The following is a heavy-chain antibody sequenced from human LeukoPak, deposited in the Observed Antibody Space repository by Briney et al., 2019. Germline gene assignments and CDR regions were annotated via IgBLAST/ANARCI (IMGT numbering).Heavy chain of an antibody. Sequence: PGGSLRLSCAPSGFTFSSYAMSWVRQAPGKGLEWVSAISGSGGSTYYADSVKGRFTISRDNSKNTLYLQMNSLRAEDTAVYYCAKEGPLWLGELLYPQRFDYWGQGTLVTVSS. CDR1: GFTFSSYA. CDR2: ISGSGGST. V-gene: IGHV3-23*01. J-gene: IGHJ4*02. D-gene: IGHD3-10*01. CDR3: AKEGPLWLGELLYPQRFDY.